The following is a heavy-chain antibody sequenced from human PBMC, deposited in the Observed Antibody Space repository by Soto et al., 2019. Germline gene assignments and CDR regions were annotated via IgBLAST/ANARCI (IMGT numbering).Heavy chain of an antibody. J-gene: IGHJ6*02. Sequence: QVPLVQSGAEVKKPGASVKVSCKVSGYTFTSYAMHWVRQAPGQRLEWMGWINAGNGNTKYSQKFQGRVTITRDTPASTAYMELSSLRSEDTAVYYCARDAEAVAGTTYYGMDVWGQGTTVTVSS. CDR2: INAGNGNT. D-gene: IGHD6-19*01. V-gene: IGHV1-3*01. CDR1: GYTFTSYA. CDR3: ARDAEAVAGTTYYGMDV.